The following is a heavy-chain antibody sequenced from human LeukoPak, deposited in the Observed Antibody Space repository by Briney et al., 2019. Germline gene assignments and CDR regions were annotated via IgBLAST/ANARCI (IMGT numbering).Heavy chain of an antibody. D-gene: IGHD2-15*01. J-gene: IGHJ4*02. CDR1: GFTFSSYA. CDR2: ISSNGGST. Sequence: PGGSLRLSCAASGFTFSSYAMRWVRQAPGKGLEYVSAISSNGGSTYYANSVKGRFTISRDNAKNSLYLQMNSLRAEDTAVYYCARAHCSGGSCQVPYYWGQGTLVTVSS. CDR3: ARAHCSGGSCQVPYY. V-gene: IGHV3-64*01.